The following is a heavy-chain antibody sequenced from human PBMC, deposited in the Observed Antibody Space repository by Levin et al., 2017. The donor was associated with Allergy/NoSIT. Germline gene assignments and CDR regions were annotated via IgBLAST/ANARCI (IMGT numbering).Heavy chain of an antibody. CDR2: IYSGGST. CDR3: ARRYYDSSGYYQPPNNDAFDI. D-gene: IGHD3-22*01. CDR1: GFTVSSNY. Sequence: GGSLRLSCAASGFTVSSNYMSWVRQAPGKGLEWVSVIYSGGSTYYADSVKGRFTISRDNSKNTLYLQMNSLRAEDTAVYYCARRYYDSSGYYQPPNNDAFDIWGQGTMVTVSS. V-gene: IGHV3-66*04. J-gene: IGHJ3*02.